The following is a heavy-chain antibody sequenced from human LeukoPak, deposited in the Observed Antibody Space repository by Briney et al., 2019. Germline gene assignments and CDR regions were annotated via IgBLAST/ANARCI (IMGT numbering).Heavy chain of an antibody. CDR1: GSTFSSYA. J-gene: IGHJ4*02. CDR3: AREWTAFDY. V-gene: IGHV3-30*01. Sequence: GGSLRLSCAASGSTFSSYAMHWVRQAPGKGLEWVAVISYDGSNKYYADSVKGRFTISRDNSKNTLYLQMNSLRAEDTAVYYCAREWTAFDYWGQGTLVTVSS. CDR2: ISYDGSNK. D-gene: IGHD3/OR15-3a*01.